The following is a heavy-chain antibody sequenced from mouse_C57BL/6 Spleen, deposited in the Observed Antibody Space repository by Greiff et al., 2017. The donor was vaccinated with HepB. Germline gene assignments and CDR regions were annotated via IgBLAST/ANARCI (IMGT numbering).Heavy chain of an antibody. V-gene: IGHV1-52*01. CDR2: IDPSDSET. CDR3: ARFITTVVATDWYFDV. J-gene: IGHJ1*03. D-gene: IGHD1-1*01. CDR1: GYTFTSYW. Sequence: VQLQQPGAELVRPGSSVKLSCKASGYTFTSYWVHWVKQRPIQGLEWIGNIDPSDSETHYNQKFKDKATLTVDNSSSTAYMQLSSLTSEDSAVYYCARFITTVVATDWYFDVWGTGTTVTVSS.